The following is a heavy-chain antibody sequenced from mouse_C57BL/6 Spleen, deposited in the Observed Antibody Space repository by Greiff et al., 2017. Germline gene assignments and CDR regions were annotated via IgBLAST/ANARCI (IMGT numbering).Heavy chain of an antibody. CDR2: FHPYNDDT. Sequence: QVQLQQSGAELVKPGASVKMSCKASGYTFTTYPIEWMKQNHGKSLEWIGNFHPYNDDTKYNEKFKGKATLTVEQSSSTVYLELSRLTSDDSAVYYCARGYYGSSLVYFDYWGQGTTLTVSS. CDR1: GYTFTTYP. CDR3: ARGYYGSSLVYFDY. J-gene: IGHJ2*01. V-gene: IGHV1-47*01. D-gene: IGHD1-1*01.